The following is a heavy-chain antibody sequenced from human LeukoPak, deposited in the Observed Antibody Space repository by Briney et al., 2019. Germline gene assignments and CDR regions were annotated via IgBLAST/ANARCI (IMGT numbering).Heavy chain of an antibody. J-gene: IGHJ6*03. CDR1: GGTFSSYA. Sequence: GASVKVSCKAFGGTFSSYAISWVRQAPGQGLEWMGGIIPIFGTANYAQKFQGRVTITTDESTSTAYMKLSSLRSEDTAVYYCARHAVTTDYYYYMDVWGKGTTVTVSS. CDR2: IIPIFGTA. V-gene: IGHV1-69*05. D-gene: IGHD4-11*01. CDR3: ARHAVTTDYYYYMDV.